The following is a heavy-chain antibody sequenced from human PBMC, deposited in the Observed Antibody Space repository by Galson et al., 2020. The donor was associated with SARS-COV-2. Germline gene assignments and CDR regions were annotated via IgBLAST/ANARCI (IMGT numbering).Heavy chain of an antibody. D-gene: IGHD2-15*01. CDR1: GFTFGDYA. V-gene: IGHV3-9*01. Sequence: TGGSLRLSCAASGFTFGDYAMHWVRQAPGKGLEWVSGNSWNSGRIGYVDSVKGRLTSSRDNAKNYLYLQMNSLGAEDTALYYCAKDSGSGSCYGLRSSVWGQGTLVTVSS. CDR3: AKDSGSGSCYGLRSSV. CDR2: NSWNSGRI. J-gene: IGHJ4*02.